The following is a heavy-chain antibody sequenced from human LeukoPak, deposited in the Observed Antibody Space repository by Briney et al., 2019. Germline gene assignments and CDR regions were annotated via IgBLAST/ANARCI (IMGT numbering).Heavy chain of an antibody. CDR3: ARGLMMAVAGRGEFHY. D-gene: IGHD6-13*01. Sequence: SETLSLTCIVSGGSISSYYWSWIRQPPGKGLEWIGYNYYSGSTNYNPSLKSRVTISVDTSKNQFSLKLSSVTAADTAVYYCARGLMMAVAGRGEFHYWGQGTLVTVSS. V-gene: IGHV4-59*01. J-gene: IGHJ4*02. CDR2: NYYSGST. CDR1: GGSISSYY.